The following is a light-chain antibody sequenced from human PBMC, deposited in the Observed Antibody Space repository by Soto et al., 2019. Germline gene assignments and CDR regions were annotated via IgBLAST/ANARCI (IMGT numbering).Light chain of an antibody. CDR3: QQSFSPLWT. J-gene: IGKJ1*01. V-gene: IGKV1-39*01. CDR1: QSISNY. Sequence: DIQMTQSPSSLSASVGDRVTITCRASQSISNYLNWYQQKPGKAPKLLIYAASSMQIGVPSRFSCSGSETDFTLTITRLQPDDSTTYYCQQSFSPLWTFGQGTKVEV. CDR2: AAS.